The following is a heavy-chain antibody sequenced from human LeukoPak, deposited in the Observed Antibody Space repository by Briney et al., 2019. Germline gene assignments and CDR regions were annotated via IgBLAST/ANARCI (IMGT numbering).Heavy chain of an antibody. D-gene: IGHD2-15*01. CDR3: ARGGISGYCSGGSCGDY. CDR2: ISASGGST. J-gene: IGHJ4*02. CDR1: GYTFTSYY. V-gene: IGHV1-46*01. Sequence: ASVKVSCKASGYTFTSYYMHWVRQAPGQGLEWMGIISASGGSTSYAQKFQGRVTMTRDMSTSTVYMELSSLRSEDTAVYYCARGGISGYCSGGSCGDYWGQGTLVTVSS.